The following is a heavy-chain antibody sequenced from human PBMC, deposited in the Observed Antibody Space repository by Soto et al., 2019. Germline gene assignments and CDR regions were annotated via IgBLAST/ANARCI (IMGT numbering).Heavy chain of an antibody. CDR2: VSSDGSST. D-gene: IGHD4-4*01. CDR1: GFTFSSYW. CDR3: ARGLPNYSSFDS. J-gene: IGHJ4*02. Sequence: EVQLVESGEGLVQPGESLRLSCAASGFTFSSYWMHWIRQAPGKGLVWVSRVSSDGSSTVYANSVKGQLTISRDNAKNTLYLQMNSLSDEDTAVYYCARGLPNYSSFDSWGQGTLVTVSS. V-gene: IGHV3-74*01.